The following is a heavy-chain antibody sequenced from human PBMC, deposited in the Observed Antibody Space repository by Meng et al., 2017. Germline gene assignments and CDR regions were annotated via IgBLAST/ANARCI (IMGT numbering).Heavy chain of an antibody. D-gene: IGHD3-10*01. Sequence: SETLSLTCTVSGGSISSGSYYWSWIRQPPGKGLEWIGYIYYSGSTNYNPSLKSRVTISVDTSKNQFSLKLSSVTAADTAVYYCARGGPIWFGEFLYYFDYWGQGTLVTVSS. CDR2: IYYSGST. J-gene: IGHJ4*02. CDR3: ARGGPIWFGEFLYYFDY. CDR1: GGSISSGSYY. V-gene: IGHV4-61*01.